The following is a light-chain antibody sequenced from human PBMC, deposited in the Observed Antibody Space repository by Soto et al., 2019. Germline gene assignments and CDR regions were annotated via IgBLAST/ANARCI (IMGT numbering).Light chain of an antibody. V-gene: IGLV1-47*01. CDR3: AAWDDSLSGLV. CDR1: SSNIGSNY. Sequence: QAVLTQPPSASGTPGQRVTISCSGSSSNIGSNYVYWYQQLPGTAPKHLIYRNNQRPSAVPDRFSGSKSGTSASLAISGLLSEDEADYYCAAWDDSLSGLVFGGGTKLTVL. J-gene: IGLJ3*02. CDR2: RNN.